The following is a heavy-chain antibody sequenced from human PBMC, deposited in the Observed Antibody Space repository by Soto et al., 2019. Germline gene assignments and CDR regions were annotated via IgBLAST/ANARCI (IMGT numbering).Heavy chain of an antibody. J-gene: IGHJ1*01. V-gene: IGHV1-69*13. CDR1: GGTFSSYA. CDR2: IIPIFGTA. D-gene: IGHD3-22*01. Sequence: SVKVSCKASGGTFSSYAISWVRQAPGQGLEWMGGIIPIFGTANYAQKFQGRVTITADESTSTAYMELSSLRSEDTAVYYCASRNYYDSSGPSTDTEYFKHWGQGTMGTV. CDR3: ASRNYYDSSGPSTDTEYFKH.